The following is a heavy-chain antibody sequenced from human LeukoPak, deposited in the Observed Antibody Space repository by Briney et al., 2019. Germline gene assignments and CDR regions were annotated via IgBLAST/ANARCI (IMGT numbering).Heavy chain of an antibody. J-gene: IGHJ5*02. CDR2: FDPEDGET. CDR1: GYTLTELS. D-gene: IGHD3-10*01. CDR3: ASNTMVRGIIIPNCFDP. V-gene: IGHV1-24*01. Sequence: ASVKVSCKVSGYTLTELSMHWVRQAPGKGREWMGGFDPEDGETIYAQKFQGRVTMTEDTSTDTAYMELSSLRSDDTAVYYCASNTMVRGIIIPNCFDPWGQGTLVTVSS.